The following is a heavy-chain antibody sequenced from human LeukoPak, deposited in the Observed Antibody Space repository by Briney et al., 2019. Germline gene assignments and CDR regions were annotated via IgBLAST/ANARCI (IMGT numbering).Heavy chain of an antibody. CDR3: ARGATASAGTTLDY. V-gene: IGHV1-18*01. CDR2: ISANNGYT. Sequence: ASVKVSCKASGYTFTSYGVSWVRQAPGQGLEWMGWISANNGYTKYAQKLQGRVTMTTDTSTSTAYMELRSLISDDTAVYYCARGATASAGTTLDYWGRGTLVTVSS. CDR1: GYTFTSYG. D-gene: IGHD6-13*01. J-gene: IGHJ4*02.